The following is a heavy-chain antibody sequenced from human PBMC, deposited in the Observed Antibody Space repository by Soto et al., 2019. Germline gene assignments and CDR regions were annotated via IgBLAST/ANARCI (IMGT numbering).Heavy chain of an antibody. D-gene: IGHD3-16*01. CDR1: GGSSSSSSHY. Sequence: QLQLQESGPGLVKPSETLSLTCTVSGGSSSSSSHYWGWIRQPPGKGLEWIGSVYNSGGTHYNPSLMSRGTISVDTSKTQFSLKLSSVTAADTAVSSCAGYIGGSMLDYWGQGTLVTVSS. V-gene: IGHV4-39*01. CDR3: AGYIGGSMLDY. J-gene: IGHJ4*02. CDR2: VYNSGGT.